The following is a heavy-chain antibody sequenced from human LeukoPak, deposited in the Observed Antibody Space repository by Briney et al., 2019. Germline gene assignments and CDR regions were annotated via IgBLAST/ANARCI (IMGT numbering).Heavy chain of an antibody. J-gene: IGHJ4*02. D-gene: IGHD3-10*01. CDR1: GGTFSSYA. CDR3: ASDEITMVRGVIITFGY. CDR2: IIPILGIA. Sequence: GSSVKVSCKASGGTFSSYAISWVRQAPGQGLEWMGRIIPILGIANYAQKFQGRVTITAGKSTSTAYMELSSLRSEDTAVYYCASDEITMVRGVIITFGYWGQGTLVTVSS. V-gene: IGHV1-69*04.